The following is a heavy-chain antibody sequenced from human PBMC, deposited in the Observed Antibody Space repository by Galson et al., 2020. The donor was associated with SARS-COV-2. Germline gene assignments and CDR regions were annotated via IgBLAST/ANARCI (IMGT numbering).Heavy chain of an antibody. Sequence: SETLSLTCTVFRGSISSGDYCWSWIRQPPGQGLEWIGYIYNSGNTYYNPSLQSRVTISVDTSKNQFALKLTSVTAAATAVYYCASLDPQWISFDYWGQGTLVTVSS. J-gene: IGHJ4*02. D-gene: IGHD5-12*01. V-gene: IGHV4-30-4*01. CDR3: ASLDPQWISFDY. CDR1: RGSISSGDYC. CDR2: IYNSGNT.